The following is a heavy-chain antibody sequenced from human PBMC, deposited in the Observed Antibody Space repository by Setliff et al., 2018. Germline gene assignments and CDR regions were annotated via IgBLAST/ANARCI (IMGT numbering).Heavy chain of an antibody. V-gene: IGHV3-11*01. Sequence: PGGSLRLSCAASGFSFSYYYMSWVRQAPGKGLEWLSKISGDGITIYYADSVRGRFTISRDNAKNSLYLQLKSLRAEDMAMYYCASGQGYLIDYWGQGILVTVSS. CDR3: ASGQGYLIDY. J-gene: IGHJ4*01. CDR1: GFSFSYYY. D-gene: IGHD2-15*01. CDR2: ISGDGITI.